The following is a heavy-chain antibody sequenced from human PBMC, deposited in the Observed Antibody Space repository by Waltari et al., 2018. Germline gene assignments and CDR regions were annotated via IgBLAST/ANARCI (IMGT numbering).Heavy chain of an antibody. CDR1: GFSISDYW. CDR3: ARDPVTMD. D-gene: IGHD3-10*01. CDR2: IRPETGET. J-gene: IGHJ4*02. Sequence: EVRLVESGGGLVQPGGSLRLSCAASGFSISDYWMSWVRQAPGKGREWGGNIRPETGETHYVDSLKGRFTISRDNAKNSLYLQMTSLGVEDTAVYYCARDPVTMDWGQGTLVTVSS. V-gene: IGHV3-7*01.